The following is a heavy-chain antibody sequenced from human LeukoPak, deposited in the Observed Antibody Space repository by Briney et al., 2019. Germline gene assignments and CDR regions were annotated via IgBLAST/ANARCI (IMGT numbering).Heavy chain of an antibody. Sequence: PGGSLRLSCAASGFTFSSYSMNWVRQAPGKGLEWVALISYDGSQKYYADPVKGRFTISRDKSKDTLYLQMNNLRAEDTAVYFCAREGSLISPAPGFDYWAREPWSPSPQ. D-gene: IGHD3-9*01. CDR2: ISYDGSQK. CDR1: GFTFSSYS. J-gene: IGHJ4*02. V-gene: IGHV3-30*03. CDR3: AREGSLISPAPGFDY.